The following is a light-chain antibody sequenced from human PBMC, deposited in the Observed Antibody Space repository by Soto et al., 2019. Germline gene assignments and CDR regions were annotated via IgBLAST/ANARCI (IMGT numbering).Light chain of an antibody. V-gene: IGKV3-20*01. CDR1: QSVARNY. Sequence: EIVLTQSPGTLSVSPGERATLSCRASQSVARNYLAWYQQKPGQAPRLLIYAPSSRATDIPDRFSGSGSGTDFTLTISRLETEDFAVYYCQQYATTPLTFGGGTKVETK. CDR2: APS. J-gene: IGKJ4*01. CDR3: QQYATTPLT.